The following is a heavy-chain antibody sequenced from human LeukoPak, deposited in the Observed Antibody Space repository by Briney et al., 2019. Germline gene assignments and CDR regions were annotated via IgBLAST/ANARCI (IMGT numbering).Heavy chain of an antibody. CDR1: GYTFTGYY. D-gene: IGHD1-1*01. Sequence: AASVTVSCKASGYTFTGYYMHWVRQAPGQGLEWMGRINPNSGGTNYAQKFQGRVTMTRDTSISTAYMELSRLRSDDTAVYYCARSLSIRERITLIDYWGQGTLVTVSS. CDR3: ARSLSIRERITLIDY. V-gene: IGHV1-2*06. CDR2: INPNSGGT. J-gene: IGHJ4*02.